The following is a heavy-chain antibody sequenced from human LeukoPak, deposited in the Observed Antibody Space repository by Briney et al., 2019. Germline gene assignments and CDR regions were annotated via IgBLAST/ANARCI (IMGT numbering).Heavy chain of an antibody. CDR3: ARFLEWLSVDY. J-gene: IGHJ4*02. CDR1: GGSISSYY. Sequence: PSETLSLTCTVSGGSISSYYWSWIRQPPGKGLEWIGYLYYSGSTNYNPSLKSRVTMSVDTSKNQFSLKLSSVTAADTAVYYCARFLEWLSVDYWGQGTLVTVSS. V-gene: IGHV4-59*01. CDR2: LYYSGST. D-gene: IGHD3-3*01.